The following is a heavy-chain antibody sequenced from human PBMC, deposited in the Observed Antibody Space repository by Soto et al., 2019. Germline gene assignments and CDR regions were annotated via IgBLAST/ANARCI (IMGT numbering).Heavy chain of an antibody. J-gene: IGHJ5*02. D-gene: IGHD2-21*02. Sequence: KPSETLSLTCTVSGGSISSGDYYWSWIRQPPGKGLEWIGYIYYSGSTYYNPSLKSRVTISVDTSKNQFSLKLSSVTAADTAVYYCARDQLAGGDGNWFDPWGQGTLVTVSS. V-gene: IGHV4-30-4*01. CDR2: IYYSGST. CDR1: GGSISSGDYY. CDR3: ARDQLAGGDGNWFDP.